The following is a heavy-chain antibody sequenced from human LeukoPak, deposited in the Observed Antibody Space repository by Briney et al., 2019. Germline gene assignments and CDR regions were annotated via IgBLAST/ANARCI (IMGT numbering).Heavy chain of an antibody. CDR2: IYYTVST. V-gene: IGHV4-59*01. CDR3: ARVYQSAEYYFDY. D-gene: IGHD2-2*01. J-gene: IGHJ4*02. Sequence: SETLSLTCTVSGGSLDSYYWSWIRQPPGKGLEWIGYIYYTVSTEYHPSLKSRVTISLDTSKHQFSLKLTSVTAADTAVYYCARVYQSAEYYFDYWGQGNLVSVSS. CDR1: GGSLDSYY.